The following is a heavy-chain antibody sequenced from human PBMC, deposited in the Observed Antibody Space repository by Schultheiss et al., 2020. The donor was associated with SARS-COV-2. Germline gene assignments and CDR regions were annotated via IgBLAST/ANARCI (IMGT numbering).Heavy chain of an antibody. J-gene: IGHJ6*03. CDR3: AKSYGYYYYYMDV. V-gene: IGHV4-59*02. CDR1: GGSVSDYY. D-gene: IGHD1-26*01. CDR2: IYYSGST. Sequence: SETLSLTCTVSGGSVSDYYWSWIRQPPGKGLEWIGYIYYSGSTNYNPSLKSRVTISVDTSKNQFSLKLSSVTAADTAVYYCAKSYGYYYYYMDVWGKGTTVTVSS.